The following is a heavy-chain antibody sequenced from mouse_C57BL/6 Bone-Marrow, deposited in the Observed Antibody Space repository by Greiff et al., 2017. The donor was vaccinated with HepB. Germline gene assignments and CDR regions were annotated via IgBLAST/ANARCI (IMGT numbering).Heavy chain of an antibody. CDR2: IYPGDGDT. D-gene: IGHD2-14*01. CDR3: ARWGGTGY. J-gene: IGHJ2*01. Sequence: QVQLQQSGPELVKPGASVKISCKASGYAFSSSWMNWVKQRPGKGLEWIGRIYPGDGDTNYNGKFKGKATLTADKSSSTAYMQLSSLTSEDSAVYFCARWGGTGYWGQGTTLTVSS. V-gene: IGHV1-82*01. CDR1: GYAFSSSW.